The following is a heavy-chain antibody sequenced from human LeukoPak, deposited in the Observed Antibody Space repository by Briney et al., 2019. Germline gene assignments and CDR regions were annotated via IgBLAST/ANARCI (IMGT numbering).Heavy chain of an antibody. CDR1: GYTFTSYG. J-gene: IGHJ4*02. D-gene: IGHD3-22*01. V-gene: IGHV1-18*01. Sequence: ASVKVSCKASGYTFTSYGISWVRQAPGQGLEWMGWISAYNGNTNYAQKLQGRVTMTTDTSTSTAYMELRSLRSDDTAVYYCARDWGGSITMIVVATSFDYWGQGTLVTASS. CDR2: ISAYNGNT. CDR3: ARDWGGSITMIVVATSFDY.